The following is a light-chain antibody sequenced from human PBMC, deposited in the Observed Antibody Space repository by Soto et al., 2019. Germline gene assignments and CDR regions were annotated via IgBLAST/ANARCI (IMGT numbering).Light chain of an antibody. J-gene: IGLJ2*01. CDR3: CSYAGYYTLV. CDR1: SSDVGGYNF. CDR2: DVR. V-gene: IGLV2-11*01. Sequence: QSALTQPRSVSGSPGQSVTISCTGTSSDVGGYNFVSWYQQRPGKAPKVMIYDVRKRPSGVPDRFSGSKSGNTASLTISGLQADDEADYYCCSYAGYYTLVFGGGTKVTAL.